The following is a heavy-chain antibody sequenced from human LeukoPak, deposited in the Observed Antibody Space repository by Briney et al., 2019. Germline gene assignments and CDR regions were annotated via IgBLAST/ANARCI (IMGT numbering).Heavy chain of an antibody. CDR3: ARPHEAYYDFWSGPSADDYFDY. D-gene: IGHD3-3*01. CDR2: INPSGGST. J-gene: IGHJ4*02. V-gene: IGHV1-46*01. CDR1: GYTFTSYY. Sequence: ASVKVSCKASGYTFTSYYMHWVRQAPGQGLEWMGIINPSGGSTSYAQKLQGRVTMTTDTSTSTAYMELRSLRSDDTAVYYCARPHEAYYDFWSGPSADDYFDYWGQGTLVTVSS.